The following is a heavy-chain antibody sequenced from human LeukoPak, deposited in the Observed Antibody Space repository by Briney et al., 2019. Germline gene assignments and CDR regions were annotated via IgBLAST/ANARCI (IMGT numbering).Heavy chain of an antibody. V-gene: IGHV4-38-2*02. CDR2: IYHSGST. J-gene: IGHJ3*02. CDR1: GYSISSGYY. CDR3: ARRVQLPIGGVIVTPDAFDI. Sequence: PSETLSLTCTVSGYSISSGYYWAWIRQPPGKGLEWIGGIYHSGSTYYNPSLKSRVTISVDTSKNQFSLKLSSVTAADTAVYYCARRVQLPIGGVIVTPDAFDIWGQGTMVTVSS. D-gene: IGHD3-16*02.